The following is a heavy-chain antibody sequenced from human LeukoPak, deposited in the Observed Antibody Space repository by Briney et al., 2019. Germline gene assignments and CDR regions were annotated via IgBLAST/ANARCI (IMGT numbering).Heavy chain of an antibody. CDR1: GYTFTSYG. CDR3: ARDSGGYYYGSGSYPLYYMDV. Sequence: ASVKVSCKASGYTFTSYGISWVRQAPGQGLEWMGWISAYNGNTNYAQKLQGRVTITADESTSTAYMELSSLRSEDTAVYYCARDSGGYYYGSGSYPLYYMDVWGKGTTVTISS. V-gene: IGHV1-18*01. J-gene: IGHJ6*03. D-gene: IGHD3-10*01. CDR2: ISAYNGNT.